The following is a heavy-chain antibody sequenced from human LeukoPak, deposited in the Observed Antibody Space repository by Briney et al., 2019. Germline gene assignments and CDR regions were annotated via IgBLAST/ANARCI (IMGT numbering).Heavy chain of an antibody. V-gene: IGHV3-11*03. D-gene: IGHD5-12*01. CDR2: FSDSSSYT. Sequence: GGSLRLSCAGSGFTFSDYYMSWIRQAPGKGLEWVSSFSDSSSYTNYADSVKGRFTISRDNAKNSLYLQMSSLRAEDTAMYYCARARGNSGLSSHDQWGQGTLVTVSP. CDR1: GFTFSDYY. J-gene: IGHJ4*02. CDR3: ARARGNSGLSSHDQ.